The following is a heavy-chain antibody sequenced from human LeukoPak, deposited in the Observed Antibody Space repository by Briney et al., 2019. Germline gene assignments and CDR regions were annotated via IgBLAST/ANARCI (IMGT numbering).Heavy chain of an antibody. Sequence: SETLSLTCTVSGDSISSYYWSWIRQSPGKGLEWIGYIYDSGSTNYNPSLKSRVSISVDTSKNQFSLKLSSVIAADTAVYYCARGGARGYSYGGLDYWGQGTLVTVSS. J-gene: IGHJ4*02. CDR1: GDSISSYY. D-gene: IGHD5-18*01. V-gene: IGHV4-59*01. CDR2: IYDSGST. CDR3: ARGGARGYSYGGLDY.